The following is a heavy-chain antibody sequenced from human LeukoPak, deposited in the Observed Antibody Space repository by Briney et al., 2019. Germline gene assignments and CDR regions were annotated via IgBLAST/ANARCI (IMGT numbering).Heavy chain of an antibody. D-gene: IGHD4-17*01. CDR1: GYTFTSYD. J-gene: IGHJ4*02. CDR3: ARVPYGDYGTDY. Sequence: ASVKVSCKASGYTFTSYDINWVRQATGQGLEWMGWMNPNSGNTGYAQKFQGRVTMTRNTSISTAYMELSSLRSEDTAVYYCARVPYGDYGTDYWGQGTLVTVSS. V-gene: IGHV1-8*01. CDR2: MNPNSGNT.